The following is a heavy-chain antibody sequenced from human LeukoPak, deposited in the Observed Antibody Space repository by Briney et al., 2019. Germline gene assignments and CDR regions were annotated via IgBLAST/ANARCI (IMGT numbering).Heavy chain of an antibody. Sequence: ASVKVSCKASGYTFTGYYMHWVRQAPGQGLEWMGWINPNSGGTNYAQKFQGRVTMTRDTSISTAYMELSRLRSDDTAVYYCARPGYYDYVWGSYRPGAFDIWGQGTMVTVSS. CDR1: GYTFTGYY. CDR3: ARPGYYDYVWGSYRPGAFDI. J-gene: IGHJ3*02. D-gene: IGHD3-16*02. V-gene: IGHV1-2*02. CDR2: INPNSGGT.